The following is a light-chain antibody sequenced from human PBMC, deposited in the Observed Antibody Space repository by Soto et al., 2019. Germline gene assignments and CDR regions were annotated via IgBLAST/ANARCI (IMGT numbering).Light chain of an antibody. CDR1: SSDVGGYNY. CDR3: SSYTSSSTYV. V-gene: IGLV2-14*01. CDR2: EXX. Sequence: QSALTQPASVSGSPGQSITISCTGTSSDVGGYNYVSWYQHHPGKAPKLMIYEXXXXPSAVSNRFSGSKSGNTASLTISGLQAEDEADYYCSSYTSSSTYVFGTGTKVTVL. J-gene: IGLJ1*01.